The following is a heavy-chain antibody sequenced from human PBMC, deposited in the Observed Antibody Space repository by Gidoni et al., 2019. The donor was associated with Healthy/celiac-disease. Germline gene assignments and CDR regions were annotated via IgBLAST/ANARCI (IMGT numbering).Heavy chain of an antibody. D-gene: IGHD3-16*02. CDR3: ARKYYDYVWGSYRWRYFDY. CDR2: IYSRGST. Sequence: QLQLQESGPGLVKPSETLSLTCTVSGGSISSSSYYWGWIRQPPGKGLEWIGSIYSRGSTYYHPSLKSRVTIAVDTSKIQFSLKLSSVTAADTAVYYCARKYYDYVWGSYRWRYFDYWGQGTLVTVSS. V-gene: IGHV4-39*01. J-gene: IGHJ4*02. CDR1: GGSISSSSYY.